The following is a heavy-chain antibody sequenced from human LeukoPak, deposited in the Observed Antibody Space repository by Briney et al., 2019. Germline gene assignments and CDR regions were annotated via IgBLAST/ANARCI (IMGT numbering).Heavy chain of an antibody. J-gene: IGHJ3*02. CDR3: ARDFIVVDAFDI. V-gene: IGHV1-69*13. Sequence: SVKVSCKASGGTFSSYAISWVRQAPGQGLEWMGGIIPIFGTANYAQKFQGRVTITADESTSTAYMELSSLRSEDTAVYYCARDFIVVDAFDIWGQGTMVTVSS. D-gene: IGHD3-16*02. CDR2: IIPIFGTA. CDR1: GGTFSSYA.